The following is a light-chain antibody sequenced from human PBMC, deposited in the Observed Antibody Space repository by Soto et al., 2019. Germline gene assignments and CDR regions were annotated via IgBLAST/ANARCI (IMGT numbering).Light chain of an antibody. CDR2: ENN. J-gene: IGLJ3*02. CDR1: SSNIGNNY. CDR3: GTWDSSLSAGWV. V-gene: IGLV1-51*02. Sequence: QSVLTQPPSVSAAPGQKVTISCSGSSSNIGNNYVSWYQQLPGTAPKLLIYENNKRPSGIPDRFSGSKSGTSATLGITGLQTGDEADYYCGTWDSSLSAGWVFGGGTKVIVL.